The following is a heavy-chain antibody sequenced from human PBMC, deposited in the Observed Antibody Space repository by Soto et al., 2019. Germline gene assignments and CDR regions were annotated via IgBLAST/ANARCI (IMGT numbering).Heavy chain of an antibody. D-gene: IGHD4-4*01. CDR1: GYTLTELS. J-gene: IGHJ4*02. CDR3: ARDLGSYSPRPGYYFDY. V-gene: IGHV1-24*01. Sequence: GASVKVSCKVSGYTLTELSMQWVRQAPGKGLEWMGGFDPEDGETIYAQKFQGRVTMTEDTSTDTAYMELSSLRSEDTAVYYCARDLGSYSPRPGYYFDYWGQGTLVTVSS. CDR2: FDPEDGET.